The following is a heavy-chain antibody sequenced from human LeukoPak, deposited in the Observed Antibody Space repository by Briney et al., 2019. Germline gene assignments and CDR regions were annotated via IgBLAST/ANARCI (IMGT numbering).Heavy chain of an antibody. J-gene: IGHJ4*02. CDR3: ARGGGLVGANDY. CDR1: GYTFTGYY. V-gene: IGHV1-2*02. D-gene: IGHD1-26*01. Sequence: ASVTVSCKASGYTFTGYYMHWVRQAPGQGLEWMGWINPNSDGTNYAQKFQGRVTMTRDTSISTAYMELSRLRSDDTAVYYCARGGGLVGANDYGGQGTLVTVSS. CDR2: INPNSDGT.